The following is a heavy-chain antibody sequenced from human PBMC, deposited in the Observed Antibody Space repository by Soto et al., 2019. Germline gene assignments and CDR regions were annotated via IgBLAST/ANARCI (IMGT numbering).Heavy chain of an antibody. CDR2: IYYRGNT. J-gene: IGHJ4*02. CDR1: GDSINSDKYY. CDR3: ARLEGLATISYYFDF. Sequence: SETLSLTCSVSGDSINSDKYYWGWIRQPPGKGLEWIGSIYYRGNTYYNPSLQTRVTISLDKSKSQFSLRLNSVTAADSAVYFCARLEGLATISYYFDFWGQGAQVTVPS. V-gene: IGHV4-39*01. D-gene: IGHD3-9*01.